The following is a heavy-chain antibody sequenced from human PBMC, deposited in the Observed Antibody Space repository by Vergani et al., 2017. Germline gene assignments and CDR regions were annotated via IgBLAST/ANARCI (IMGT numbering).Heavy chain of an antibody. CDR3: AKSARNYDILTGYWGAFDI. V-gene: IGHV4-61*10. J-gene: IGHJ3*02. Sequence: QVQLQESGPGLVKPSETLSLTCTVSGGSVSSGSYYRSWIRQPAGKGLEWIGYIYYSGSTNYNPSLKSRVTISVDTSKNQFSLKLSSVTAADTAVYYCAKSARNYDILTGYWGAFDIWGQGTMVTVSS. CDR1: GGSVSSGSYY. D-gene: IGHD3-9*01. CDR2: IYYSGST.